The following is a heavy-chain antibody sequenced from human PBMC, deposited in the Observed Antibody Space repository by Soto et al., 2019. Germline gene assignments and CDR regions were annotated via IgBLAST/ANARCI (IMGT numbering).Heavy chain of an antibody. CDR3: ARGPGYSYAYYFDY. CDR2: ISYDGSNK. Sequence: GGSLRLSCAASGFTFSSYSMHWVRQAPGKGLEWVAVISYDGSNKYYADSVKGRFTISRDNSKNTLYLQMNSLRAEDTAVYYCARGPGYSYAYYFDYWGQGTLVTVSS. D-gene: IGHD5-18*01. J-gene: IGHJ4*02. CDR1: GFTFSSYS. V-gene: IGHV3-30-3*01.